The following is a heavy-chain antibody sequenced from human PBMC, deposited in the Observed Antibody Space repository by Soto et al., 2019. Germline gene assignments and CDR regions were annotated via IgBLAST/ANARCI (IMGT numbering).Heavy chain of an antibody. CDR1: GDSVSSRNCY. CDR3: ARLDLSYYCGY. V-gene: IGHV4-61*01. D-gene: IGHD3-3*01. J-gene: IGHJ4*02. Sequence: PSQTLSLTCTVSGDSVSSRNCYWSWLRLPPGKGLEWIEYLYYSRITNYYPSLKSRVTISADTSKNQFSLKLSSVTTADTAVYYCARLDLSYYCGYWGQGNLGTVSS. CDR2: LYYSRIT.